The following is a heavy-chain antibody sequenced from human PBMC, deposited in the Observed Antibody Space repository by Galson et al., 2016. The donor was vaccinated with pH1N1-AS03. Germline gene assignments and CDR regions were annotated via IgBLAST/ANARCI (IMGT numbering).Heavy chain of an antibody. D-gene: IGHD5/OR15-5a*01. CDR2: ISGSGGTT. Sequence: SLRLSCAASGFTFSSYAMSWVRQAPGKGLEWASAISGSGGTTYYADSVKGRFTISRDNSKNTLYLQMNSLAAADTAVYYCAKAPNAVSTGGEYWGQGTLVTVSS. J-gene: IGHJ4*02. CDR3: AKAPNAVSTGGEY. CDR1: GFTFSSYA. V-gene: IGHV3-23*01.